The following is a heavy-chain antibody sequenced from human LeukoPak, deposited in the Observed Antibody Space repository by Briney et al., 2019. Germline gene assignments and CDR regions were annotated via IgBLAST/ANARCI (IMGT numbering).Heavy chain of an antibody. J-gene: IGHJ4*02. V-gene: IGHV4-59*08. Sequence: ASETLSLTCTVSSGSISTYYWSWIRQPPGKGLEWIGYSYYSGTTTPHPSLKSRVTISVDPSKNQFSLRLTSVTAADTAVYYCARHGGSGSFDYWGQGTLVTVSS. D-gene: IGHD3-3*01. CDR2: SYYSGTT. CDR1: SGSISTYY. CDR3: ARHGGSGSFDY.